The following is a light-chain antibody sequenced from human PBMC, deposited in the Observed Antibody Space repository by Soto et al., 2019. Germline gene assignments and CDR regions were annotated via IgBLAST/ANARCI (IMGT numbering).Light chain of an antibody. CDR2: DVN. CDR3: SSYTSSDTLV. J-gene: IGLJ2*01. CDR1: SSDVGAYDS. Sequence: QSALTQPASLSGSPGQSITISCTGTSSDVGAYDSVSWYQQHPGKAPKLMIYDVNNRPSGVSNRFSGSKSGNTASLTISGLQPEDEADYYCSSYTSSDTLVFGGGTKLTVL. V-gene: IGLV2-14*01.